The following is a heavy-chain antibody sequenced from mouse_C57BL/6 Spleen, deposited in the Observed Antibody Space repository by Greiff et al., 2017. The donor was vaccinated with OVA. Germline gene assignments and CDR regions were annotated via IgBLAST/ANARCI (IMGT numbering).Heavy chain of an antibody. Sequence: QVQLQQPGAELVMPGASVKLSCKASGYTFTSYWMHWVKQRPGQGLEWIGEIDPSDSYTNYNQKFKGKSTLTVDKSSSTAYMQLSSLTSEDSAVYYCARRRRYGNYVGRYFDVWGKGTTVTVSS. V-gene: IGHV1-69*01. CDR2: IDPSDSYT. CDR1: GYTFTSYW. J-gene: IGHJ1*03. D-gene: IGHD2-1*01. CDR3: ARRRRYGNYVGRYFDV.